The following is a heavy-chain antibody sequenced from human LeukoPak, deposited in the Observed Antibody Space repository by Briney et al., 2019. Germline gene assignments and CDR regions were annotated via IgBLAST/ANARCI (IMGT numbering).Heavy chain of an antibody. Sequence: GGSLRLSCAASGFTFSTAWMSWVRQAPGKGLEWVGRIKSKTDGATTDYAAPVKGRFIISRDDSESTLYLQMNGLRSEDTAVYYCSVEMPFDYWGLGTLVAVSS. V-gene: IGHV3-15*05. J-gene: IGHJ4*02. D-gene: IGHD2-2*01. CDR1: GFTFSTAW. CDR2: IKSKTDGATT. CDR3: SVEMPFDY.